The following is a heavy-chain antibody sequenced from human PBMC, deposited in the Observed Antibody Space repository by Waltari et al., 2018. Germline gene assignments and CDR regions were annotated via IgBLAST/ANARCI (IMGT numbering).Heavy chain of an antibody. D-gene: IGHD3-3*01. CDR3: ARGYQRSDLWRAYHYFDP. J-gene: IGHJ5*02. V-gene: IGHV4-38-2*02. CDR2: LYLSGRA. CDR1: YYSISSVNF. Sequence: QVQLQESGPGLVKPSDTLSLTCTVSYYSISSVNFWGWIRQPPGKGLEWVGSLYLSGRACCDPSLRRRVTVSVGSSRIQFCLKLSSVPTADTAIYYCARGYQRSDLWRAYHYFDPWGQGALFTVSS.